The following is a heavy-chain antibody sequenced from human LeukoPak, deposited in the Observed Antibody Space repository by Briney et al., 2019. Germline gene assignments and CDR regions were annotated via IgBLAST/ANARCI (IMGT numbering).Heavy chain of an antibody. CDR2: INHSGST. V-gene: IGHV4-34*01. CDR1: GGSFSGYY. Sequence: SETLSLTCAVYGGSFSGYYWSWIRQPPGKGLEWIGEINHSGSTNYNPSLKSRVTISVDTSKNQFSLKLSSVTAADTAVYYCARSTRITMVPYYYYYYMDVWGKGTTVTISS. D-gene: IGHD3-10*01. J-gene: IGHJ6*03. CDR3: ARSTRITMVPYYYYYYMDV.